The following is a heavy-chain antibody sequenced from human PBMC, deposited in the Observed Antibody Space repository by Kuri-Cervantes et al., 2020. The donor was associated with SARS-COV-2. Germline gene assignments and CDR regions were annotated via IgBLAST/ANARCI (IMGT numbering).Heavy chain of an antibody. J-gene: IGHJ1*01. CDR3: AKDLGYSSDGRDQH. D-gene: IGHD6-19*01. V-gene: IGHV3-23*01. CDR1: GFSFSSYA. Sequence: GGSLRLSCAASGFSFSSYAMSWVRQAPGKGLEWVSVISGSGTGAYYADSVKGRFTISRDNSKNTLYLQMNSLRAEDTAVYYCAKDLGYSSDGRDQHWGQGTLVTVSS. CDR2: ISGSGTGA.